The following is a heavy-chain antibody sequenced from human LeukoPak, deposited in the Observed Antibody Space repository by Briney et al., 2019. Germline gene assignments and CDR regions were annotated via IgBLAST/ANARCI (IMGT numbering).Heavy chain of an antibody. V-gene: IGHV3-23*01. CDR1: GFSFSTYA. CDR2: ISGSGGST. J-gene: IGHJ1*01. Sequence: GGSLRLSCAASGFSFSTYAMSWVRQAPGKGLEWVSPISGSGGSTNYADSVKGRFTSSRDKATNSGYMERNSLGAEDTAVYYCSASIVGAGEYFQQWGQGTLVTVSS. CDR3: SASIVGAGEYFQQ. D-gene: IGHD6-6*01.